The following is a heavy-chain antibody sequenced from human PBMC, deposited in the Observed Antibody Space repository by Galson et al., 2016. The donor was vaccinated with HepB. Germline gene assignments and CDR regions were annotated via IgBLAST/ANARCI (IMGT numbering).Heavy chain of an antibody. CDR2: IYPGDSHT. D-gene: IGHD3/OR15-3a*01. CDR1: GYSFTDYW. CDR3: ARRLAHDSKILDIDS. V-gene: IGHV5-51*01. J-gene: IGHJ4*02. Sequence: QSGAEVKKPGESLRISCKGSGYSFTDYWIGWVRQMPGKGLEWMGIIYPGDSHTRYSPSFQGQVTISADKSISTAYLQWSSLKASDTAIYSCARRLAHDSKILDIDSWGQGAVVTVSS.